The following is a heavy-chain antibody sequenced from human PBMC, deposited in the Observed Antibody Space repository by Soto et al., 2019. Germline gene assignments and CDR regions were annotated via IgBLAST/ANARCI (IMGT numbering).Heavy chain of an antibody. D-gene: IGHD2-15*01. V-gene: IGHV4-4*02. CDR3: ARASCTGGTCYPYY. CDR2: IYHSGST. Sequence: QVQLQESGPGLVKPSETLSLTCAVSGGPISSSNWWSWVRQPPGKGLEWIGEIYHSGSTNYNPSLKSRVTTSVDKSKNQFSLKVTSVTAADTAVYYCARASCTGGTCYPYYWGQGTLVTVSS. CDR1: GGPISSSNW. J-gene: IGHJ4*02.